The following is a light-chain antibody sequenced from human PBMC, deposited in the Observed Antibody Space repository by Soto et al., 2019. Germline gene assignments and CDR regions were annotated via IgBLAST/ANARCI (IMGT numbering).Light chain of an antibody. J-gene: IGKJ2*01. CDR2: GAS. V-gene: IGKV3-20*01. Sequence: EIVLTQSPGTLSLSPGERATLSCRASQNIKINYLAWYPQKPGQAPRLLTFGASNRATGSPDRFSGSGSGTDFTLTISRLEPEDFAVYYCQQYGTSPYTFGQGTRLEIK. CDR3: QQYGTSPYT. CDR1: QNIKINY.